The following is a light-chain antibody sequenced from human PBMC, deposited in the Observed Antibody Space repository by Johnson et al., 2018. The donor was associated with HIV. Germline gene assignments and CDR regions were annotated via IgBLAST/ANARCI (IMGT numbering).Light chain of an antibody. J-gene: IGLJ1*01. CDR1: SSNIGNNY. V-gene: IGLV1-51*02. CDR2: ENN. Sequence: QSVLTQPPSVSAAPGQKVTISCSGSSSNIGNNYVSWYQQLPGTAPKLLIYENNKRPSGIPDRFSGSKSGTSATLGITGLQTGDGADYYCGAWDSILSAYVFGTGTKVTVL. CDR3: GAWDSILSAYV.